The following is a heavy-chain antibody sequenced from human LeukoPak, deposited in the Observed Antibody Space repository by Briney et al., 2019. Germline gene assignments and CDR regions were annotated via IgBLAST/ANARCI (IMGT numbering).Heavy chain of an antibody. CDR3: SATGSSPDY. CDR2: ISSSSSYI. D-gene: IGHD3-10*01. V-gene: IGHV3-21*01. J-gene: IGHJ4*02. Sequence: GGSLRLSCAASGFTFSSYSMNWVRQAPGQGLELDSTISSSSSYIYYADSVKGRCTTSTENANNYLFLQMNTPRAEATAVYYCSATGSSPDYWGQGTLVTVSS. CDR1: GFTFSSYS.